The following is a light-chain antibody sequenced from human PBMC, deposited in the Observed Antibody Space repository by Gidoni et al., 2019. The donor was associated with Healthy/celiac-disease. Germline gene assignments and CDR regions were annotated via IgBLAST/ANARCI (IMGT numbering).Light chain of an antibody. CDR3: QQYYSYPQT. CDR1: QGISSY. Sequence: RMTQSPSSLSASTGDRVTITCRASQGISSYLAWYQQKPGKAPKLLIYAASTLQSGVPSRFSGSGSGTDFTLTISCLQSEDFATYYCQQYYSYPQTFGQGTKVEIK. J-gene: IGKJ1*01. CDR2: AAS. V-gene: IGKV1-8*01.